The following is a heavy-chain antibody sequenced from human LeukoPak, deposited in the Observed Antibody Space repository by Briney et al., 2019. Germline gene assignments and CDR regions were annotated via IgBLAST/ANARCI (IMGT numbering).Heavy chain of an antibody. Sequence: GESLTISCKTSGYTFTSYWIGWVRQTPGKGLECMGVISPRDSDVRYSPSFQGQVTISADKSTNTAYLHWGSLKASDSAMYYCVRSLPGALLRGYGTGVWGPATTVTVS. CDR2: ISPRDSDV. CDR3: VRSLPGALLRGYGTGV. D-gene: IGHD3-10*01. CDR1: GYTFTSYW. V-gene: IGHV5-51*01. J-gene: IGHJ6*02.